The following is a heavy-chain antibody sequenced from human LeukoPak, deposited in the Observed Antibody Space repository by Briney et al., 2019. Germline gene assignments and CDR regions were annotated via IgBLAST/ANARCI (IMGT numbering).Heavy chain of an antibody. CDR1: GGSISSSSYY. D-gene: IGHD5-12*01. J-gene: IGHJ6*03. CDR3: ARSTASTIYSGYHYPPYYYFYMDV. V-gene: IGHV4-39*07. CDR2: IYYSGST. Sequence: SETLSLTCTVSGGSISSSSYYWGWIRQPPGKGLEWIGSIYYSGSTYYNPSLKSRVTISVDTSKNQFSLNLSSVTAADTAVYYCARSTASTIYSGYHYPPYYYFYMDVWGKGTTVTISS.